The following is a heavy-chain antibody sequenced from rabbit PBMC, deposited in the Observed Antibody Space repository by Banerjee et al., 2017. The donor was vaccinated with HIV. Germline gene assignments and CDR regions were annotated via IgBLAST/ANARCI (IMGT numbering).Heavy chain of an antibody. V-gene: IGHV1S45*01. CDR3: ARSDGSTIRFNL. CDR2: IYTGSSGST. J-gene: IGHJ4*01. CDR1: GFTISSSYY. Sequence: QERLVESGGGLVQPEGSLTLTCKASGFTISSSYYMCWVRQAPGKGLEWIGCIYTGSSGSTYYASWAKGRFTISKSSSTTVTLQMTSLTAADTATYFCARSDGSTIRFNLWGPGTLVTVS. D-gene: IGHD4-2*01.